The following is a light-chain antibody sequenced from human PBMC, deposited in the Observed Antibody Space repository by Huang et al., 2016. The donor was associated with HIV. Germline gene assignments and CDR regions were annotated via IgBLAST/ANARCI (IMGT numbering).Light chain of an antibody. CDR1: QTVISY. J-gene: IGKJ1*01. V-gene: IGKV3-11*01. Sequence: EIVLTQSPATLSLSPVERATLSCRASQTVISYLAWYQQKPGQAPRLLIYDAATRATGIPASFGGSGSGTDFTLTISSLEPEDFAVYYCQQRSRWPWTFGQGTKVEI. CDR2: DAA. CDR3: QQRSRWPWT.